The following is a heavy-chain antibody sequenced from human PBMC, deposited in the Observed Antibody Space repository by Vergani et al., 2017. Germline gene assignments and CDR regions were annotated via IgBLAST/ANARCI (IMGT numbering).Heavy chain of an antibody. CDR2: IYYSGST. D-gene: IGHD4-17*01. CDR1: GGSISSYY. J-gene: IGHJ4*02. Sequence: QVQLQESGPGLVKPSETLSLTCTVSGGSISSYYWSWIRQPPGKGLEWIGYIYYSGSTHYNPSLQRRVTISVDTSKNQFSRKLSSVTAADTAVYYCAGSTTVTFDYWGQGTLVTVSS. V-gene: IGHV4-59*01. CDR3: AGSTTVTFDY.